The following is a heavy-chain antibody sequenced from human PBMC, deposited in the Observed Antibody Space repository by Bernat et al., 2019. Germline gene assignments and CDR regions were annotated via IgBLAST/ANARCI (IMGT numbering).Heavy chain of an antibody. CDR1: GGSLSGHY. CDR3: ARGRGIVMVTSTHPRRGPNDS. D-gene: IGHD2-15*01. J-gene: IGHJ4*02. CDR2: SNHSGST. V-gene: IGHV4-34*01. Sequence: QVQLQQWGAGLLKPSETLSLTCAAYGGSLSGHYWSWARQPPGKGMEWMGESNHSGSTNYNPSLKSRVTITIDTSRNQFSLKLNSVTAADTAVYYCARGRGIVMVTSTHPRRGPNDSWGQGILVTVSS.